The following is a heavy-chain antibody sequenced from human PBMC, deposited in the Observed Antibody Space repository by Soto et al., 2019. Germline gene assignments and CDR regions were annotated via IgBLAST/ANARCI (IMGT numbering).Heavy chain of an antibody. V-gene: IGHV5-51*01. CDR2: IHPGDSDT. D-gene: IGHD3-3*01. CDR3: GETIWAFYI. Sequence: PGESLKISCKGSGYSFTGYWVAWVRQMPGKGLEWMGIIHPGDSDTRYSPSFQGRVTISVDKSAGTAYLQLISLRASDPPKFFWGETIWAFYIWGQGKKGTV. CDR1: GYSFTGYW. J-gene: IGHJ3*02.